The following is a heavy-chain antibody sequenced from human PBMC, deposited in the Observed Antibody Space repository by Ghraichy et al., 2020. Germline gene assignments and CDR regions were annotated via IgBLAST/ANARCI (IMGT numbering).Heavy chain of an antibody. D-gene: IGHD4-23*01. CDR3: ARDRSVGDP. Sequence: GESLNISCAASGFTFSSYWMSWVRQAPGKGLEWVANIKQDGSEKYYVDSVKGRFTISRDNAKNSLYLQMNSLRAEDTAVYYCARDRSVGDPWGQGTLVTVSS. CDR2: IKQDGSEK. J-gene: IGHJ5*02. CDR1: GFTFSSYW. V-gene: IGHV3-7*04.